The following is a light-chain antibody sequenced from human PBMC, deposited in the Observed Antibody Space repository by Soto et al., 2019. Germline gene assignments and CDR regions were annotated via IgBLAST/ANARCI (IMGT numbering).Light chain of an antibody. CDR1: SSNIENNY. J-gene: IGLJ2*01. Sequence: QSVLTQPPSVSVAPGQKVTISCSGSSSNIENNYVSWYQQLPGAAPKLLIYDNDKRPSGIPDRFSGSKSGTSAILGITGLQTGDEADFFCGTWDSGLTAVVFGGGTKLTVL. CDR3: GTWDSGLTAVV. V-gene: IGLV1-51*01. CDR2: DND.